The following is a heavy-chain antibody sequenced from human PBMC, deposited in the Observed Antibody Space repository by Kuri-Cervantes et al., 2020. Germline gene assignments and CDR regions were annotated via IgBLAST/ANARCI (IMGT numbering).Heavy chain of an antibody. CDR2: VYYTGDT. V-gene: IGHV4-30-4*08. Sequence: SETLSLTCTVSGDSISSGEYYWTWIRQSPGKGLEWIGYVYYTGDTYYSPSLESRIIISVDTSKNQFSLRLSSVTAADTAVYYCTRDTVYDYMDVWGKGTTVTVSS. CDR1: GDSISSGEYY. J-gene: IGHJ6*03. CDR3: TRDTVYDYMDV.